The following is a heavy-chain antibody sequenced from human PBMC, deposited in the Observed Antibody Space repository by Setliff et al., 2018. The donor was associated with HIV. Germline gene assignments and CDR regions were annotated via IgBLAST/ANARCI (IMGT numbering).Heavy chain of an antibody. CDR2: INSNSGGT. CDR1: GYTFTAYY. CDR3: ARQATKSFFDY. Sequence: ASVKVSCKTSGYTFTAYYLHWVRQAPGQGLEYMGWINSNSGGTNYAQKFQGRVTMTRDTSISTYYMELSSLTSDDTAVYYCARQATKSFFDYWGQGALVTVSS. D-gene: IGHD1-26*01. V-gene: IGHV1-2*02. J-gene: IGHJ4*02.